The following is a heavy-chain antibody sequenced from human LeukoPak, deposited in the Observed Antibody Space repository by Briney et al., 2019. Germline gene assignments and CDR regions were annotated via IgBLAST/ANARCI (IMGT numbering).Heavy chain of an antibody. J-gene: IGHJ4*02. CDR2: ISGGGSST. V-gene: IGHV3-23*01. CDR3: AKMDFGSGSYYILNSPGY. D-gene: IGHD3-10*01. CDR1: GFTFSSYA. Sequence: GGSLRLSCAASGFTFSSYAMSWVRQAPGEGLEWVSGISGGGSSTYYADSVKGRFTISRDNSKNTLYPQVNSLRADDTAVYYCAKMDFGSGSYYILNSPGYWGQGTLVTVSS.